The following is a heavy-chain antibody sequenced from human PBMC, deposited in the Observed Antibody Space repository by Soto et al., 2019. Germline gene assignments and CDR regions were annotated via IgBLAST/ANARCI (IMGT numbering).Heavy chain of an antibody. J-gene: IGHJ4*02. CDR2: INSDGITT. Sequence: EVQLGESGGGPVQAGGSLRLSCAASGLTLSNYWMQWVRQGPGKGLVWVAHINSDGITTKYAESVKGRFTISRDDAKNMLYLQMNSLRHDDTAVYYCAKVKGGSGARGDPLALGGQGILVTVSS. CDR3: AKVKGGSGARGDPLAL. CDR1: GLTLSNYW. V-gene: IGHV3-74*03. D-gene: IGHD2-15*01.